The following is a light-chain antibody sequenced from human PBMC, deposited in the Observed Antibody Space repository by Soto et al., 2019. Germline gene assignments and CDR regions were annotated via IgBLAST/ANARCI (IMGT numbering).Light chain of an antibody. CDR1: SNDIGANNY. Sequence: QSALTQPASVSGSPGQSITISCTGTSNDIGANNYVSWYQQHPGKAPKLMIYDVTNRPSGVSDRFSGSKSGDTASLTISGLLAEDDADYYCSSYTVTNIGVFGGGTKLTVL. CDR2: DVT. CDR3: SSYTVTNIGV. V-gene: IGLV2-14*03. J-gene: IGLJ3*02.